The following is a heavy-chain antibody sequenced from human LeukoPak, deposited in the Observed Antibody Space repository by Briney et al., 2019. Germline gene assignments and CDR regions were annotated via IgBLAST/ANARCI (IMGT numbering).Heavy chain of an antibody. CDR1: GFTFSSYA. J-gene: IGHJ4*02. V-gene: IGHV3-30-3*02. Sequence: GRSLRLSCAASGFTFSSYAMHWVRQAPGKGLEWVAVISYDGSNKYYADSVKGRFTISRDNSKNTLYLQMNSLRAEDTAVYYCAKKVRGWQLGPYFDYWGQGTLVTVSS. CDR3: AKKVRGWQLGPYFDY. CDR2: ISYDGSNK. D-gene: IGHD3-10*01.